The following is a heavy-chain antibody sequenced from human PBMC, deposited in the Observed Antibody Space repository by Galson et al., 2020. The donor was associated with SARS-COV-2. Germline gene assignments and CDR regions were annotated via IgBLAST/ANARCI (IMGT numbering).Heavy chain of an antibody. CDR3: ARAGGYCSSASCYHYFDN. CDR2: ISSSGSII. Sequence: TGGPLRLSCGASGFTFSSYEMNWVRQAPGKGLEWVSYISSSGSIIYYADSVKGRFTISRDNAKNSLYLQMNSLRAEDTAVYYCARAGGYCSSASCYHYFDNWGQGTLVTVSS. D-gene: IGHD2-2*01. J-gene: IGHJ4*02. V-gene: IGHV3-48*03. CDR1: GFTFSSYE.